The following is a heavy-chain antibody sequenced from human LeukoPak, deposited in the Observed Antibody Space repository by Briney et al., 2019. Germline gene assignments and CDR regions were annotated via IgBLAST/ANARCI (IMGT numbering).Heavy chain of an antibody. CDR1: GITLSNYG. D-gene: IGHD2-21*01. CDR2: ISGSGGST. J-gene: IGHJ4*02. Sequence: GGSLTLSCAVSGITLSNYGMSWVRQAPGKGLEWVAGISGSGGSTNYADSVKGRFTIPRDNPKNTLFLQMHSLRAEDTAVYFCSKRGVVIRVILVGFHREAYYFDSWGQGALVTVSS. V-gene: IGHV3-23*01. CDR3: SKRGVVIRVILVGFHREAYYFDS.